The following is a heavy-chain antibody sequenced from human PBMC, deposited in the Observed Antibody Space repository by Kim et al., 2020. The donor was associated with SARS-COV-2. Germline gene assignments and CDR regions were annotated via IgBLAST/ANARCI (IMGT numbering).Heavy chain of an antibody. V-gene: IGHV1-8*02. J-gene: IGHJ4*02. CDR2: MNPYSGNT. D-gene: IGHD1-26*01. Sequence: ASVKVSCKASGYTFTSYDINWVRQATGQGLEWMGWMNPYSGNTGYAQKFQGRVTMTRNTSISTAYMELSSLRSEDTAVYFFAREDRGIVGAMVYYFDYWGQGTLGTVSS. CDR1: GYTFTSYD. CDR3: AREDRGIVGAMVYYFDY.